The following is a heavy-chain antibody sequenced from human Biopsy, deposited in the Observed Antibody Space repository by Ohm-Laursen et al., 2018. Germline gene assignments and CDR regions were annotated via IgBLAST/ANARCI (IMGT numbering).Heavy chain of an antibody. J-gene: IGHJ4*02. CDR3: ARDSRGGHLNTTLITGKNLDS. CDR1: YGSIGGHF. Sequence: PGTLSLTCAVTYGSIGGHFWSWIRQAPGKGLEWIGYVYYNGNTNYSPSLKSRATISLDTSKDRFSLKLNSVTAADTAVYFCARDSRGGHLNTTLITGKNLDSWGQGILVTVSS. D-gene: IGHD3-16*01. CDR2: VYYNGNT. V-gene: IGHV4-59*11.